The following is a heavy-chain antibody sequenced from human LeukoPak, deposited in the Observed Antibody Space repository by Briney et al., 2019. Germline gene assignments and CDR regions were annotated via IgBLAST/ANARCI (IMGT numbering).Heavy chain of an antibody. Sequence: GGSLRLSCAASGFTFSSYGMHWVRQAPVKGLEWVAVIWYDGSNKYYADSVKGRFTISRDNSKNTLYLQMNSLRAEDTAVYYCARTYYYGSSGYFPLPPGYWGQGTLVTVSS. J-gene: IGHJ4*02. CDR3: ARTYYYGSSGYFPLPPGY. CDR1: GFTFSSYG. D-gene: IGHD3-22*01. CDR2: IWYDGSNK. V-gene: IGHV3-33*08.